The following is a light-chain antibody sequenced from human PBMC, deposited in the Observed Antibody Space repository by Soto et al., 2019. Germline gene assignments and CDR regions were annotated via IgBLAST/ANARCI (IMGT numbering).Light chain of an antibody. J-gene: IGLJ2*01. CDR2: DNS. CDR3: QSYDSSLSGV. Sequence: QLVLTQPPSVSGAPGKRVTISCTGSSSNIGPGYDVPWYQQLPGTAPKLLIYDNSNRPSGVPDRFSGSKSVTSASLAITGLQAEDEADYYCQSYDSSLSGVFGGGTKLTVL. V-gene: IGLV1-40*01. CDR1: SSNIGPGYD.